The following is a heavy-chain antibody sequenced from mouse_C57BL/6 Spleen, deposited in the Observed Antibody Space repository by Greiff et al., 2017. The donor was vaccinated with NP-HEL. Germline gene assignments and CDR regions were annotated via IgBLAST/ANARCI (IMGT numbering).Heavy chain of an antibody. CDR3: ARYYYGSSYAMDY. Sequence: VQLKASGPELVKPGASVKIPCKASGYTFTDYNMDWVKQSHGKSLEWIGDINPNNGGTIYNQKFKGKATLTVDKSSSTAYMELRSLTSEDTAVYYCARYYYGSSYAMDYWGQGTSVTVSS. J-gene: IGHJ4*01. V-gene: IGHV1-18*01. CDR1: GYTFTDYN. CDR2: INPNNGGT. D-gene: IGHD1-1*01.